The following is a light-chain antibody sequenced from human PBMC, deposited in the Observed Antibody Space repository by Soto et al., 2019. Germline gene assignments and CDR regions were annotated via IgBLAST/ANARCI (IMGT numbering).Light chain of an antibody. Sequence: QSALTQPASVSGSPGQSITISCAGTSSDVDGYNYVSWYQHHPGKAPKLVIYEVRNRPSGVSNRFSGFKSGNTASLTISGLQAEDEADYHCTSYTSSATWEFGGGTQLTVL. CDR3: TSYTSSATWE. V-gene: IGLV2-14*01. CDR1: SSDVDGYNY. J-gene: IGLJ3*02. CDR2: EVR.